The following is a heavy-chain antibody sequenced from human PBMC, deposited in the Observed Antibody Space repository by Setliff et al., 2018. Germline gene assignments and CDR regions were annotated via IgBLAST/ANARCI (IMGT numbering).Heavy chain of an antibody. CDR1: GGSFSSYA. Sequence: ASVKVSCKAPGGSFSSYAIIWVRQATGQGLEWMGWMNPNSGNTGYAQKFQGRVTMTRNTSISTAYMELSSLRSEDTAVYYCARVTPGSSIVLMAMYYYYYYMDVWGKGTTVTVSS. J-gene: IGHJ6*03. D-gene: IGHD2-8*01. CDR2: MNPNSGNT. V-gene: IGHV1-8*02. CDR3: ARVTPGSSIVLMAMYYYYYYMDV.